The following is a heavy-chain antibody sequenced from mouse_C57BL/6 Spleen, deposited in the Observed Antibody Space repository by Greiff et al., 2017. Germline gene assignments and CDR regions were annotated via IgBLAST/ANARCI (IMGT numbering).Heavy chain of an antibody. V-gene: IGHV2-9-1*01. J-gene: IGHJ4*01. CDR1: GFALTSYA. CDR2: IWPGGGT. Sequence: VQLQESGPGLVAPSQSLSITCTVSGFALTSYAISWVRQPPGKGLEWLGVIWPGGGTNYNSALISSLTISKDNYKSQGFLKMNSMQTADTDRDYCARTHYDYGGDAMDYWGQGTSVTVSS. CDR3: ARTHYDYGGDAMDY. D-gene: IGHD2-4*01.